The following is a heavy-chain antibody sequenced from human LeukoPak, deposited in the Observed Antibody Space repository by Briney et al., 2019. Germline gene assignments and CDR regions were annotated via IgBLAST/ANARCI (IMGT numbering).Heavy chain of an antibody. V-gene: IGHV3-15*01. CDR3: TTLLNFYDSGAYYVIDAFDV. D-gene: IGHD3-22*01. J-gene: IGHJ3*01. Sequence: GGSLRLSCAASGFTFSNYDMHWVRQTTGKGLEWVGRIKSKVGGGTTHYAAPVQGRFTISRDDSKNTLYLQMSSLKTEDTALYYCTTLLNFYDSGAYYVIDAFDVWGRGTMVTVSS. CDR2: IKSKVGGGTT. CDR1: GFTFSNYD.